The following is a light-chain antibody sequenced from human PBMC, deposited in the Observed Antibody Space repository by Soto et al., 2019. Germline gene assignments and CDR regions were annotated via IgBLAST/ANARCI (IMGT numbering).Light chain of an antibody. CDR2: FGS. J-gene: IGKJ5*01. Sequence: EIVMTQSPLTLPVTPGEAASISCSSSQSLLYNNTYNYLDWYVQKPGQSPQLLIYFGSNRAPGVPDRFSGSGSGTDFTLKINRVEAEDVGTYYCMQALQSLTFGQGTRLEIK. V-gene: IGKV2-28*01. CDR1: QSLLYNNTYNY. CDR3: MQALQSLT.